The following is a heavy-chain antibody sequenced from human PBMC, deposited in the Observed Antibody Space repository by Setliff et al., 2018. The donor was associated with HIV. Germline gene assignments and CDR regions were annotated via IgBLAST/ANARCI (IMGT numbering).Heavy chain of an antibody. V-gene: IGHV3-9*01. CDR3: AKVPGIAAAGLGESYGMDV. J-gene: IGHJ6*02. D-gene: IGHD6-13*01. Sequence: PGGSLRLSCAASGFTFDDYAMHWVRQAPGKGLEWVSGISWNSGSIGYADSVKGRFTISRDNAKNSLYLQMNSLRAEDTALYYCAKVPGIAAAGLGESYGMDVWGQGTTVTVSS. CDR2: ISWNSGSI. CDR1: GFTFDDYA.